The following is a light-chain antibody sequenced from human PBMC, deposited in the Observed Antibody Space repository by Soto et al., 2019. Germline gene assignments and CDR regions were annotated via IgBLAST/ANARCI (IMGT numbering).Light chain of an antibody. J-gene: IGKJ2*01. CDR3: QQRSNWPRA. CDR1: QSVSSY. Sequence: EIVLTQSPATLSLSPGERATLPCRASQSVSSYLAWYQQKPGQAPRLLIYDASNRATGIPARFSGSGSGTDFTLTISSLEPEDFAVYYCQQRSNWPRAFGQGTKLEIK. CDR2: DAS. V-gene: IGKV3-11*01.